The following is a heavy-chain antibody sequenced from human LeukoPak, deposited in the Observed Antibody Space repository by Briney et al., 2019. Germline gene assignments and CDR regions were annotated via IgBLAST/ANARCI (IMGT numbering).Heavy chain of an antibody. CDR2: ISYDGTHK. Sequence: GGSLRLSCAASGFTFSSYDMHWVRQASGKGLEWVAVISYDGTHKYYADSVKGRFTISRDSSKNTVYLQMNSLRPEDTAVYYCAKGSGSLVRGITIKGHPVDVWGKGTTVTVSS. J-gene: IGHJ6*04. D-gene: IGHD3-10*01. CDR1: GFTFSSYD. CDR3: AKGSGSLVRGITIKGHPVDV. V-gene: IGHV3-30*18.